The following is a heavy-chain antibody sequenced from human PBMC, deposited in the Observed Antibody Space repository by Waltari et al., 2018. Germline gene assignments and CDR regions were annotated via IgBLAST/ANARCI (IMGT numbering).Heavy chain of an antibody. Sequence: QVQLVQSGAEVKKPGASVKVSCKASGYTFTSYDINWVRQATGQGLEWMGWMNPNSGNTGYAQKCQGRVTITRNTSISTAYMELSSLRAEDTAVYYCARGKIAVAAPYYYYYYMDVWGKGTTVTVSS. CDR1: GYTFTSYD. J-gene: IGHJ6*03. CDR2: MNPNSGNT. V-gene: IGHV1-8*03. D-gene: IGHD6-19*01. CDR3: ARGKIAVAAPYYYYYYMDV.